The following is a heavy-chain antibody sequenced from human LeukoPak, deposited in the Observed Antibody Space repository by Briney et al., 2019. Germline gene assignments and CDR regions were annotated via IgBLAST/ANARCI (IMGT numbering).Heavy chain of an antibody. CDR1: GFTFSSYE. V-gene: IGHV3-74*01. CDR2: FNSDGSST. D-gene: IGHD5-18*01. J-gene: IGHJ4*02. Sequence: GGSLRLSCAASGFTFSSYEMNWVRQAPGKGLVWVSRFNSDGSSTTYADSVKGRFTISRDNAKNTLFLQMNSLRAEDTAVYYCAKDGRVAGYSYGYFDYWGQGTLVTVSS. CDR3: AKDGRVAGYSYGYFDY.